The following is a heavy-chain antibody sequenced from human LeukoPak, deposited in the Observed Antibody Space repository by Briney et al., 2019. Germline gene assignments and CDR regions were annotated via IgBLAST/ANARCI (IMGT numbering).Heavy chain of an antibody. D-gene: IGHD4-17*01. CDR2: ISGSGGST. CDR1: GFTVSSNY. V-gene: IGHV3-23*01. J-gene: IGHJ6*02. CDR3: AKGGDYGDYEYYGMDV. Sequence: GGSLRLSCAASGFTVSSNYMSWVRQAPGKGLEWVSAISGSGGSTYYADSVKGRFTISRDNSKNTLYLQMNSLRAEDTAVYYCAKGGDYGDYEYYGMDVWGQGTTVTVSS.